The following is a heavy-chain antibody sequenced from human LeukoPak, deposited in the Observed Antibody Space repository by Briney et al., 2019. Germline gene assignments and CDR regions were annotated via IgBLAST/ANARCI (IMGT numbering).Heavy chain of an antibody. Sequence: PSQTLSLTCTVSGGSISSGGYYWSWIRQPPGKGLEWIGYIYHSGSTYYNPSLKSRVTISVDRSKNQFSLKLSSVTAADTAVYYCARYRPAPTQHYYDSSGYFVVWGQGTLVTVSS. J-gene: IGHJ4*02. V-gene: IGHV4-30-2*01. D-gene: IGHD3-22*01. CDR1: GGSISSGGYY. CDR2: IYHSGST. CDR3: ARYRPAPTQHYYDSSGYFVV.